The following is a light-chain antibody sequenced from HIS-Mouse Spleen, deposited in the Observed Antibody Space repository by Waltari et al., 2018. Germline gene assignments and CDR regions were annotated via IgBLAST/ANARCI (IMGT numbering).Light chain of an antibody. Sequence: QSVLTQPPSASGTPGQRVTISCSGSSSNIRSNYVYWYQQLPGTAPKLLIYRNNQRRSGVPDRVSGSKSGTSASLTISGLRSEDEADYYCAAWDDSLSGPVFGGGTKLTVL. V-gene: IGLV1-47*01. CDR1: SSNIRSNY. CDR3: AAWDDSLSGPV. J-gene: IGLJ3*02. CDR2: RNN.